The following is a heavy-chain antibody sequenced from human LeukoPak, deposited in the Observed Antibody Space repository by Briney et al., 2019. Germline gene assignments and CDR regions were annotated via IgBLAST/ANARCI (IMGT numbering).Heavy chain of an antibody. V-gene: IGHV4-59*01. Sequence: SETLSLTCTVSGGSISSYYWSWIRQPPGKGLEWIGYIYYSGSTNYNPSLKSRVTISVDTSKNQFSLKLSSVTAAGTAVYYCATTRNPPNRFDYWGQGTLVTVSS. D-gene: IGHD4-11*01. CDR1: GGSISSYY. CDR2: IYYSGST. J-gene: IGHJ4*02. CDR3: ATTRNPPNRFDY.